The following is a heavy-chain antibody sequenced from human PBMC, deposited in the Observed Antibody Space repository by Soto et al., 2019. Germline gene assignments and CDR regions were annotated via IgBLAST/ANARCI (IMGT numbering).Heavy chain of an antibody. V-gene: IGHV4-31*03. CDR2: IYYSGST. CDR3: ARSRRVSSSTFDY. J-gene: IGHJ4*02. CDR1: GGSISSGGYY. D-gene: IGHD6-6*01. Sequence: KPSETLSLTCTVSGGSISSGGYYWSWIRQHPGKGLEWIGYIYYSGSTYYNPSLKSRVTISVDTSKNQFSLKLSSVTAADTAVYYCARSRRVSSSTFDYWGQGTLVTVSS.